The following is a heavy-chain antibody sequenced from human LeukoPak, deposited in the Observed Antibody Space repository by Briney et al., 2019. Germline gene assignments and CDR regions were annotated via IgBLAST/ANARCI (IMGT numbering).Heavy chain of an antibody. V-gene: IGHV1-2*02. J-gene: IGHJ4*02. Sequence: ASVKVFCKASGHTFTGYYMHWARQAPGQGLEWMRWINPNSGGTNYAQKFQGRVTMTRDTSISTAYMELSRLRSDDTAVYYCARVGTTVTTFDYWGQGTLVTVSS. D-gene: IGHD4-17*01. CDR3: ARVGTTVTTFDY. CDR1: GHTFTGYY. CDR2: INPNSGGT.